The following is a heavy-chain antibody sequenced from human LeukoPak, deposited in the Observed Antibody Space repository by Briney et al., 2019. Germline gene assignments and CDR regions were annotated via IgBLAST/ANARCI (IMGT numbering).Heavy chain of an antibody. CDR3: ASGAGWLIDY. V-gene: IGHV4-4*08. CDR1: GGHIDSVY. Sequence: PSETLSLTCSVSGGHIDSVYWNWIRQPPGKGLEWLGYIDNSGSTKYNPSLQSRITMSRDTSKKQFSLKLTSVTAADTAMYYCASGAGWLIDYWGQGTLVSVSS. CDR2: IDNSGST. D-gene: IGHD6-19*01. J-gene: IGHJ4*02.